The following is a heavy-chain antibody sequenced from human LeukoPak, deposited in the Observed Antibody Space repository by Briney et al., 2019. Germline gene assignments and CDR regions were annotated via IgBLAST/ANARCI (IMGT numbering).Heavy chain of an antibody. D-gene: IGHD2-15*01. CDR2: INPNSGGT. CDR3: ATSTLSGGPLRSDP. V-gene: IGHV1-2*02. CDR1: GYTFTGYY. Sequence: ASVKVSCKASGYTFTGYYMHWVRQAPGQGLEWMGWINPNSGGTNYAQKFQGRVTMTRDTSISTAYMELSRLRSDDTAVYYCATSTLSGGPLRSDPWGQGTLVTVSS. J-gene: IGHJ5*02.